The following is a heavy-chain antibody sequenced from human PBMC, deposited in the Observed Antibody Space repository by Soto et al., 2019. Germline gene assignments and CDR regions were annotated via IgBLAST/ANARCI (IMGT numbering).Heavy chain of an antibody. CDR1: GFSFSSYG. D-gene: IGHD1-26*01. CDR3: ARAQYTGSYFDACDV. V-gene: IGHV3-33*03. Sequence: LRLSCAASGFSFSSYGMHWVRQAPGKGLDWVAVIWYDGSNKYYAESVKGRFTISRDNSKNTLYVQMNSLTVEDTAVYYCARAQYTGSYFDACDVWGQGTMVTVS. CDR2: IWYDGSNK. J-gene: IGHJ3*01.